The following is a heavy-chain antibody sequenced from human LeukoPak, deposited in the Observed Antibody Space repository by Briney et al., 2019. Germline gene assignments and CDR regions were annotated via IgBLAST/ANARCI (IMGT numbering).Heavy chain of an antibody. D-gene: IGHD5-18*01. CDR1: GGTFSSYA. Sequence: SVKVSCKASGGTFSSYAISWVRQAPGQGLEWMGGIIPIFGTANYAQKFQGRVTITADESTSTAYMELSSLRSEDTAVYYCATVARYSYGPSDYWGQGTLVTVSS. CDR3: ATVARYSYGPSDY. CDR2: IIPIFGTA. V-gene: IGHV1-69*13. J-gene: IGHJ4*02.